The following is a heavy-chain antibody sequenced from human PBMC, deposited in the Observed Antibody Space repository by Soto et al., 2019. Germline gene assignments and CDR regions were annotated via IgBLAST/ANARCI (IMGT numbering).Heavy chain of an antibody. D-gene: IGHD2-21*02. Sequence: VHLVQSGAEVKKTGASVKVSCKASGYTFDNYGISWVRQAPGQGLEWMGWIATYTGKTHYTQKFQGRVTMTADTSTRTAYLKVRSLRSDDTAVYYCARRHIVVVSTIPAGGYLDPWGQGTLVTVSS. CDR1: GYTFDNYG. J-gene: IGHJ5*02. V-gene: IGHV1-18*01. CDR3: ARRHIVVVSTIPAGGYLDP. CDR2: IATYTGKT.